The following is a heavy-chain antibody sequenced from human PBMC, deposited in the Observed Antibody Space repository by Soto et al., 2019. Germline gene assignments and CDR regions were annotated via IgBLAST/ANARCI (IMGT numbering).Heavy chain of an antibody. V-gene: IGHV4-34*01. CDR1: GGSFSGYY. D-gene: IGHD1-26*01. Sequence: SETLSLTCAVYGGSFSGYYWSWIRQPPGKGLEWIGEINHSGNTNYNPSLKSRVTISVDTSKNQFSLKLSSVTAADTAVYYCARGTGSYYYYGMDVWGQGTTVTVSS. J-gene: IGHJ6*02. CDR2: INHSGNT. CDR3: ARGTGSYYYYGMDV.